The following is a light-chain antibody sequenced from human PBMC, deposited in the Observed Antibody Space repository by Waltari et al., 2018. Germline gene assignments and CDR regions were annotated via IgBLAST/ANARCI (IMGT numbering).Light chain of an antibody. Sequence: QSALTQPAAVSGSPGQSVTISCIGASSDIGRYDIVSWYQQHPGNAPKLVISDVSKRPSGVSDRFSGSKSGDMASLTISGLQFEDEADYYCCSYAGNYVWVFGGGTRLTVL. V-gene: IGLV2-23*02. J-gene: IGLJ3*02. CDR3: CSYAGNYVWV. CDR2: DVS. CDR1: SSDIGRYDI.